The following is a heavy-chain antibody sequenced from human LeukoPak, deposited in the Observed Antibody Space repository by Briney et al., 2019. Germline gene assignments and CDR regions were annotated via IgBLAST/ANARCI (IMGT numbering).Heavy chain of an antibody. Sequence: PSETLSLTCTVSGGSIGSYYWSGIRQPPGKGLEWVGYIYLSGNTNYNPSLKSRVTISVDKSKNPFYLKLSSLTAADTAVYYCARDRSPASSGYSYFDYWGQGPLVTVSS. V-gene: IGHV4-59*01. D-gene: IGHD3-22*01. J-gene: IGHJ4*02. CDR3: ARDRSPASSGYSYFDY. CDR2: IYLSGNT. CDR1: GGSIGSYY.